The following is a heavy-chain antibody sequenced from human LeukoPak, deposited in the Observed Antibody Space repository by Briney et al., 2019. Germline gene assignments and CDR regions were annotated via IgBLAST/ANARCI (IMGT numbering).Heavy chain of an antibody. CDR2: IYTSGST. CDR1: GGSISSYY. V-gene: IGHV4-4*07. D-gene: IGHD2-8*01. J-gene: IGHJ6*03. CDR3: ARDVPYCTNGLCYVRDYYYYMDV. Sequence: TSETLSLTCTVSGGSISSYYWSWIRQPAGKGLEWIGRIYTSGSTNYNPSLKSRVTMSVDTSKNQFSLKLSSVTAADTAVYYCARDVPYCTNGLCYVRDYYYYMDVWGKGTTVTVSS.